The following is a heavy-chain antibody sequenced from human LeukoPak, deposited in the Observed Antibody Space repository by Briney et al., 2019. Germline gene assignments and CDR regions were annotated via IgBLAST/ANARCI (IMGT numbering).Heavy chain of an antibody. CDR1: GYSFTSYW. D-gene: IGHD1-26*01. V-gene: IGHV5-51*01. Sequence: GESLKISCKGSGYSFTSYWIGWVRQMPGRGLEWMGIIYPGDSDARYSPSFQGQVTISADKSISTAYLQWSSLKASDTAMYYCARRRDLYSGSYYPFDYWGQGTLVTVSS. CDR2: IYPGDSDA. CDR3: ARRRDLYSGSYYPFDY. J-gene: IGHJ4*02.